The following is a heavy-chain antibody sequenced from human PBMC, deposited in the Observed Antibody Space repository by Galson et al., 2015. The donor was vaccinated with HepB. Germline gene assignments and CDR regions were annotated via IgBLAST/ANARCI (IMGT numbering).Heavy chain of an antibody. Sequence: SVKVSCKASGYTFSIYGISWVRQAPGQGLEWMGWISGSNGNTNYAQKLQGRVTMTADTSTSTVYMELGSLRSEDTAVYYCAREYSSAEGYLGYWGQGTLVTVSS. V-gene: IGHV1-18*01. CDR2: ISGSNGNT. CDR3: AREYSSAEGYLGY. D-gene: IGHD6-19*01. J-gene: IGHJ4*02. CDR1: GYTFSIYG.